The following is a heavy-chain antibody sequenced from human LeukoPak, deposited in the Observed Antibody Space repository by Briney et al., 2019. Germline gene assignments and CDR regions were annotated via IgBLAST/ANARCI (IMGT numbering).Heavy chain of an antibody. CDR2: INHSGST. V-gene: IGHV4-34*01. Sequence: PGGSLRLSCAASGFAFSTYWMDWVRQPPGKGLEWIGEINHSGSTNYNPSLKSRVTISVDTSKNQFSLKLSSVTAADTAVYYCASHVGSGSYYTDYWGQGTLVTVSS. CDR3: ASHVGSGSYYTDY. J-gene: IGHJ4*02. CDR1: GFAFSTYW. D-gene: IGHD3-10*01.